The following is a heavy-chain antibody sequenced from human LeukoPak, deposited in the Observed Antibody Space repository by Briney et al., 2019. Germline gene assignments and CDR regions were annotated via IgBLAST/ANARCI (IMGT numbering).Heavy chain of an antibody. Sequence: GGPLRLSCTASGFAFDEHGMSWVRQVPGKGLEWVSGINWSGGSTGYADPLRGRFTISRDNAKNSLYLQMDSLRAEDTAVYYCARDRSYDSSGYPLDFWGQGTLVTVSS. J-gene: IGHJ4*02. CDR3: ARDRSYDSSGYPLDF. V-gene: IGHV3-20*04. CDR1: GFAFDEHG. D-gene: IGHD3-22*01. CDR2: INWSGGST.